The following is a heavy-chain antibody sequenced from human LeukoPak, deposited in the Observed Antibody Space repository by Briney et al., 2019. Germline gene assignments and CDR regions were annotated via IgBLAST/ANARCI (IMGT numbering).Heavy chain of an antibody. CDR1: GFTFSNYG. J-gene: IGHJ4*02. CDR2: IRYDGSNK. Sequence: GGSLRLSCAASGFTFSNYGMHWVRQAPGKGLEWVASIRYDGSNKYYADSVKGRFTISRDNSKNTLYLQMNSLRAEDTAVYYCANRDCSGGSCYPNHWGQGTLVTVSS. CDR3: ANRDCSGGSCYPNH. D-gene: IGHD2-15*01. V-gene: IGHV3-30*02.